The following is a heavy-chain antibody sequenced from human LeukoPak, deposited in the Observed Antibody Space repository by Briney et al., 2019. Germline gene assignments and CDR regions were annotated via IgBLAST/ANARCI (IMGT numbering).Heavy chain of an antibody. CDR3: ARPYSSGFIYYFDQ. Sequence: SETLSLTCTVSGGSISSYYWSWIRQPPGKGLEWIGYIYYSGSTNYKPSLKSRVTISVETSKNQFSLKLRSVTAADTAVYYCARPYSSGFIYYFDQWGQGTLVTVSS. CDR2: IYYSGST. CDR1: GGSISSYY. D-gene: IGHD6-19*01. V-gene: IGHV4-59*01. J-gene: IGHJ4*02.